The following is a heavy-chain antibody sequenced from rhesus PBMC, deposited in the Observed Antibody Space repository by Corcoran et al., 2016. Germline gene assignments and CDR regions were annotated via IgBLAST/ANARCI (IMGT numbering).Heavy chain of an antibody. D-gene: IGHD1-20*01. Sequence: EVQLVQSGAEVKRPGESLRISCKTSGYSFTSSWISWVRQMPGKGLEWMGSIYPCDSDIRYSPSFQGQVTISADKSISTTYLQWSSLKASDTATYYCAKRVYSWNNYYFDYWGQGVLVTVSS. J-gene: IGHJ4*01. CDR1: GYSFTSSW. CDR3: AKRVYSWNNYYFDY. V-gene: IGHV5S1*01. CDR2: IYPCDSDI.